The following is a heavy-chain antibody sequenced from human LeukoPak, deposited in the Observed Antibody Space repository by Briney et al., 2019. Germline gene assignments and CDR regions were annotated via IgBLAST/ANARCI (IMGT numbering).Heavy chain of an antibody. CDR1: GGSISSGGYY. CDR3: ARQSRGDYVWGSYRPYPFDY. D-gene: IGHD3-16*02. CDR2: IYYSGST. V-gene: IGHV4-31*03. J-gene: IGHJ4*02. Sequence: SETLSLTCTVSGGSISSGGYYWSWIRQHPGKGLEWIGYIYYSGSTYYNPSLKSRVTISVDTSKNQFSLKLSSVTAADTAVYYCARQSRGDYVWGSYRPYPFDYWGQGTLVTVSS.